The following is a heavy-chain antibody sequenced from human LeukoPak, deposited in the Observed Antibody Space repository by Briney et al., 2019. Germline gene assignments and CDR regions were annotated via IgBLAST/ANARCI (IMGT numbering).Heavy chain of an antibody. CDR2: ISGSGGST. D-gene: IGHD2-2*01. V-gene: IGHV3-23*01. Sequence: PGASPRLSCAASGFTFSSYAMSWVRQAPGKGLEWVSAISGSGGSTYYADSVKGRFTISRDNSKNTLYLQMNSLRAEDTAVYYCAKGGYCSSTSCYSSSDYWGQGTLVTVSS. CDR1: GFTFSSYA. CDR3: AKGGYCSSTSCYSSSDY. J-gene: IGHJ4*02.